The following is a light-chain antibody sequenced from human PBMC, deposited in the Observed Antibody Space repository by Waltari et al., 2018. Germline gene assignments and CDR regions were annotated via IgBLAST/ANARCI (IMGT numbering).Light chain of an antibody. V-gene: IGLV2-14*01. Sequence: QSALTQPASVSGSPGQSITISCTGTSSDVGGYNYVSWYQQHPGNAPKLMIYEVSNRPSGVSNRFSGSKSGNTASLTISGLQAEDEADYYCSSYTSSSTPSVVFGGGTKLTVL. CDR3: SSYTSSSTPSVV. J-gene: IGLJ2*01. CDR2: EVS. CDR1: SSDVGGYNY.